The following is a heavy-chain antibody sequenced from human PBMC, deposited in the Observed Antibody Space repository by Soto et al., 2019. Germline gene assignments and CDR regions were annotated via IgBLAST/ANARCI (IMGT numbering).Heavy chain of an antibody. CDR2: IDSSGEK. D-gene: IGHD6-19*01. CDR3: ARRHLAVAVSPWFDP. J-gene: IGHJ5*02. CDR1: GLSITDSEMG. Sequence: QVTLKESGPVLVKPTETLTLRCTVSGLSITDSEMGVSWIRQPPGQPLEWLAHIDSSGEKSYRTFLKSRLAISKDTSKSQIVLTMTNMDPAGTATYYCARRHLAVAVSPWFDPWGQGIPVTVSS. V-gene: IGHV2-26*01.